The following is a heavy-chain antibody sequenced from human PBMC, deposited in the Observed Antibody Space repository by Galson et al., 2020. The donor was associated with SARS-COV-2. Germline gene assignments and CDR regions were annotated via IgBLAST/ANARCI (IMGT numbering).Heavy chain of an antibody. V-gene: IGHV3-23*01. Sequence: GESLKISCAFSGFTFSDLDMSWVRQAPGKGLEWVSSITASGPTIFYAESVKGRFTISRDNSENTLFLQMDNLRAEDTATYYCAKVDWGVQRTYFFDSWGQGTLVTVSS. J-gene: IGHJ4*02. CDR3: AKVDWGVQRTYFFDS. D-gene: IGHD3-9*01. CDR1: GFTFSDLD. CDR2: ITASGPTI.